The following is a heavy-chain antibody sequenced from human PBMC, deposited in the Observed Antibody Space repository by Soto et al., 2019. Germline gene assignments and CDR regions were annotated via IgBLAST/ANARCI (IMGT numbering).Heavy chain of an antibody. Sequence: EVQLVESGGGLVQPGGSLRLSCAASEFTFSRYWMSWVRQAPGKGLEWVANINLDGSEKNYVDSVKGRFTISRDNAKNSLYLQMNSLRAEDTAVYYCAGETPEVVIIDYWGQGTLVTVSS. J-gene: IGHJ4*02. CDR3: AGETPEVVIIDY. CDR1: EFTFSRYW. CDR2: INLDGSEK. D-gene: IGHD2-21*01. V-gene: IGHV3-7*01.